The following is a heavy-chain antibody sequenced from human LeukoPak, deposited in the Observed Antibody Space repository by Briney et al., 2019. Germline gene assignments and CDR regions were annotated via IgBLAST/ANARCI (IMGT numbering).Heavy chain of an antibody. CDR2: IIPIFGTA. CDR1: GGTFSSYA. Sequence: ASVKVSCKASGGTFSSYAISWVRQAPGQGLEWMGGIIPIFGTANYAQKFQGRVTITADESTSTAYMELSSLRSEDTAVYYCASPFGEAFYYYYYGMDVWGQGTTVTVSS. V-gene: IGHV1-69*13. J-gene: IGHJ6*02. D-gene: IGHD3-10*01. CDR3: ASPFGEAFYYYYYGMDV.